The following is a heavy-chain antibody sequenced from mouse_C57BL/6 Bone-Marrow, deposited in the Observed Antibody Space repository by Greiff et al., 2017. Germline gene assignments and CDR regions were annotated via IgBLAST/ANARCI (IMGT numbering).Heavy chain of an antibody. CDR1: GYTFTSYW. V-gene: IGHV1-55*01. Sequence: QVQLQQPGAELVKPGASVKMSCKASGYTFTSYWITWVKQRPGQGLEWIGDIYPGSGSTNYNEKFKSKATLTVDTSSSTAYMQLSSLTSEDSAVYYCAREGGNYSNYTGYFDVWGTGTTVTVSS. D-gene: IGHD2-5*01. CDR3: AREGGNYSNYTGYFDV. CDR2: IYPGSGST. J-gene: IGHJ1*03.